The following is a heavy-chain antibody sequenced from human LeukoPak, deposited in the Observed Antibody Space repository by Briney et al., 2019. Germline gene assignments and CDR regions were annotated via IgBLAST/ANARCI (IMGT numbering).Heavy chain of an antibody. Sequence: SVKVSCKASGGTFSSYAISWVRQAPGQGLEWMGRIIPILGIANYAQKFQGRVTITADKSTSTAYMELSSLRSEDAAVYYCARDNWNSRYYGMDVWGQGTTVTVSS. V-gene: IGHV1-69*04. D-gene: IGHD1-7*01. CDR2: IIPILGIA. CDR3: ARDNWNSRYYGMDV. J-gene: IGHJ6*02. CDR1: GGTFSSYA.